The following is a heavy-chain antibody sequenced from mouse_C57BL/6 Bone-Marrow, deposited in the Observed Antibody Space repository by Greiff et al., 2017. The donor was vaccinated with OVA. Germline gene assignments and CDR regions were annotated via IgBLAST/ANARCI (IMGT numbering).Heavy chain of an antibody. CDR1: GYTFTSYW. CDR3: ARGRLRPHFDY. CDR2: INPSSGYT. J-gene: IGHJ2*01. D-gene: IGHD2-4*01. Sequence: QVHVKQSGAELAKPGASVKLSCKASGYTFTSYWMHWVKQRPGQGLEWIGYINPSSGYTKYNQKFKDKATLTADKSSSTAYMQLSSLTYEDSAVYYCARGRLRPHFDYWGQGTTLTVSS. V-gene: IGHV1-7*01.